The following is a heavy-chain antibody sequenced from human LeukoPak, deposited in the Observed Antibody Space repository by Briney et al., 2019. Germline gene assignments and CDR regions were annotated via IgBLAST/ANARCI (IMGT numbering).Heavy chain of an antibody. V-gene: IGHV3-30-3*01. Sequence: PGGSLRLSCAASGFTFSSYAMHWARQAPGKGLEWVAVISYDGSNKYYADSVKGRFTISRDNSKNTLYLQMNSLRAEDTAVYYCARDPVYCSSTSCYHELNWFDPWGQGTLVTVSS. CDR1: GFTFSSYA. CDR2: ISYDGSNK. D-gene: IGHD2-2*01. CDR3: ARDPVYCSSTSCYHELNWFDP. J-gene: IGHJ5*02.